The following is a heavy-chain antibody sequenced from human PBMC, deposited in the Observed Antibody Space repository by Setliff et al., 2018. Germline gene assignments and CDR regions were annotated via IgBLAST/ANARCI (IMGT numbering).Heavy chain of an antibody. D-gene: IGHD1-1*01. CDR1: GDSMNSGVYY. CDR3: ARTGTYRYFDY. CDR2: IYSGGTT. Sequence: SETLSLTCKVSGDSMNSGVYYWAWIRQPPGKGLEWIGRIYSGGTTYYNSSLKSRVTISVDTSKSQFSLRLNSVTAADTAVYYCARTGTYRYFDYWSRGTLVTVSS. J-gene: IGHJ4*02. V-gene: IGHV4-39*01.